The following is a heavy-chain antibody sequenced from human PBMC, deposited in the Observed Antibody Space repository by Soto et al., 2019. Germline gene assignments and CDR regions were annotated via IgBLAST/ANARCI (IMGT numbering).Heavy chain of an antibody. CDR2: IIPIFGTA. D-gene: IGHD3-22*01. J-gene: IGHJ4*02. CDR3: ARLRVDYYDSSGYYYPGGYFDY. CDR1: GGTFSSYA. V-gene: IGHV1-69*13. Sequence: SVKVSCKASGGTFSSYAISWVRQAPGRGLEWMGGIIPIFGTANYAQKFQGRVTITADESTSTAYMELSSLRSEDTAVYYCARLRVDYYDSSGYYYPGGYFDYWGQGTLVTVSS.